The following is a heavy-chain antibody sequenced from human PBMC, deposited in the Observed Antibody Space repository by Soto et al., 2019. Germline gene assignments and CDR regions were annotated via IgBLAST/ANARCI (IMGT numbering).Heavy chain of an antibody. CDR3: ASYGPHARWYH. CDR1: GGSISSYY. J-gene: IGHJ5*02. D-gene: IGHD2-15*01. V-gene: IGHV4-59*08. Sequence: SETLSLTCTVSGGSISSYYWSWIRQPPGKGLEWIGYIYYSGSTNYNPSLKSRVTISVDTSKNQFSLKLSSVTAADTAVYYCASYGPHARWYHWGQGTLVTVSS. CDR2: IYYSGST.